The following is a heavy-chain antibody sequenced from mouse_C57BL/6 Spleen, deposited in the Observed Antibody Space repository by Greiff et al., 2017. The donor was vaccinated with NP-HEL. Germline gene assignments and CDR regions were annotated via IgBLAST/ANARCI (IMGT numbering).Heavy chain of an antibody. Sequence: EVQLQQSGAELVRPGASVKLSCTASGFNIKDDYMHWVKQRPEQGLEWIGWIDPENGDTEYASKFQGKATITADTSSNTAYLQLSSLTSEDTAVYYCTTGNYSNYYFDYWGQGTTLTVSS. V-gene: IGHV14-4*01. CDR3: TTGNYSNYYFDY. D-gene: IGHD2-5*01. CDR1: GFNIKDDY. J-gene: IGHJ2*01. CDR2: IDPENGDT.